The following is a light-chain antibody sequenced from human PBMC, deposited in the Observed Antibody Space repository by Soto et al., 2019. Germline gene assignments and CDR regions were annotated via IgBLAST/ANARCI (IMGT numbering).Light chain of an antibody. CDR2: GAS. CDR3: QQFGRSPRT. J-gene: IGKJ1*01. Sequence: EIVLTQSRGTLSLSPGERSTLSCRAIQSVSSSYLAWYQQKPGQPPRLLMYGASRXPNXIPDRFSGSGSGKDFNLTISILEPEDFAVYYCQQFGRSPRTFGQGTQVDIK. V-gene: IGKV3-20*01. CDR1: QSVSSSY.